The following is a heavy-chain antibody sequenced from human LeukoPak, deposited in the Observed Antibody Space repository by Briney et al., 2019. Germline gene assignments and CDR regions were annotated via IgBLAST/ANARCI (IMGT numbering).Heavy chain of an antibody. CDR1: GGPINSYY. CDR2: ISYSGST. Sequence: PSETLSLTCTVSGGPINSYYWSWLRQPPGKGLEWIGYISYSGSTNSNPSLKSRVTISVDTSKNQFSLKLSSVTAADTAVYYCARPYSSGWYDAFDIWGQGTMVTVSS. D-gene: IGHD6-13*01. J-gene: IGHJ3*02. V-gene: IGHV4-59*01. CDR3: ARPYSSGWYDAFDI.